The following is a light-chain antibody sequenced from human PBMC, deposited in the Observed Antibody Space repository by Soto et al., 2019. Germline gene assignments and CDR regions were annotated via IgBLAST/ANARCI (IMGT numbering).Light chain of an antibody. CDR2: GES. V-gene: IGKV3-20*01. CDR1: QSVSSSY. Sequence: EIVLTQSPGNLSLSPWARATLSGRASQSVSSSYLAWYQQKPGQGPRLLIVGESSRATGIHYRFSGSGSGTDFPLTNSRLEPEDFAVYYCQPDCSSPSTFGQGTKVEIK. J-gene: IGKJ1*01. CDR3: QPDCSSPST.